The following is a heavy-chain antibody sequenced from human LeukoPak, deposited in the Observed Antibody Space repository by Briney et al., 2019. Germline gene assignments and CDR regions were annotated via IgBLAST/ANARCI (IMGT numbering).Heavy chain of an antibody. V-gene: IGHV1-46*01. CDR1: GYIFTNYY. J-gene: IGHJ4*02. D-gene: IGHD3-10*01. CDR3: ARDHGSAYYRAPRH. Sequence: GASVKVSCKASGYIFTNYYMHWVRQAPGQGLDWRGTINPSGGSTTYAQKFQGRVTMTRDTSTSTVYMELSSLRSEDTAVYYCARDHGSAYYRAPRHWGQGTLVTVSS. CDR2: INPSGGST.